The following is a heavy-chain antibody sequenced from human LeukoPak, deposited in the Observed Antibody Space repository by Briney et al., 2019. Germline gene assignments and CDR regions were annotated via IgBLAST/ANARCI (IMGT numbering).Heavy chain of an antibody. D-gene: IGHD2-15*01. V-gene: IGHV4-31*03. CDR2: IYYSGST. Sequence: SETLSLTCTVSGGSISSGGYYWSWIRQHPGEGLEWIGYIYYSGSTYYNPSLKSRVTISVDTSKNQFSLKLSSVTAADTAVYYCTCCSGGSCYSGGPYYYYGMDVWGQGTTVSVSS. J-gene: IGHJ6*02. CDR3: TCCSGGSCYSGGPYYYYGMDV. CDR1: GGSISSGGYY.